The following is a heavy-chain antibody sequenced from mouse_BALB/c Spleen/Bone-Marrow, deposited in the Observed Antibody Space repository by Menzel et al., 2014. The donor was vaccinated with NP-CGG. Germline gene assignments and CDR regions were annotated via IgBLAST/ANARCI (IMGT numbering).Heavy chain of an antibody. V-gene: IGHV6-6*02. D-gene: IGHD4-1*02. Sequence: EVKLMESGGGLVQPGGSMKLSCVASGFTFSNYWMNWVRQSPEKGLEWVAEIRLKSNNYATYYAESVKGRFTISRDDPKSSVYLQMNNLRAEDTGIYYCLQLGRDYAMGYWGQGTSVTVSS. CDR3: LQLGRDYAMGY. CDR2: IRLKSNNYAT. J-gene: IGHJ4*01. CDR1: GFTFSNYW.